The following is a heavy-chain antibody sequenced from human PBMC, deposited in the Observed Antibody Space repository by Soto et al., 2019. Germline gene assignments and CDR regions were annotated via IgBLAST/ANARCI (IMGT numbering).Heavy chain of an antibody. J-gene: IGHJ4*02. D-gene: IGHD5-12*01. V-gene: IGHV4-39*01. CDR3: ARRGGATIMDY. Sequence: PSETLSLTCTVSGGSISSSSYYWDWIRQPPGKGLAWIGSIYYSGSTYYNPSLKSRVTISVDTSKNQFSLKLSSVTAADTAVYYCARRGGATIMDYWGQGTLVTVSS. CDR1: GGSISSSSYY. CDR2: IYYSGST.